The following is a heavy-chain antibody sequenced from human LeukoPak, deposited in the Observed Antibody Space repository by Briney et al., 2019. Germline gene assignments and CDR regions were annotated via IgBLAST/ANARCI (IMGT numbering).Heavy chain of an antibody. CDR3: LRGAHYDTTGYYY. J-gene: IGHJ4*02. CDR2: IKNDGTSI. V-gene: IGHV3-74*01. Sequence: GGSLRLSCAASGFTFSSYWMHWVRQATGKGLVWVSRIKNDGTSIYADSVKGRFTISRDNAKNTLYLQMNSLRHEDTAVYYCLRGAHYDTTGYYYWGQGALVTVSS. D-gene: IGHD3-22*01. CDR1: GFTFSSYW.